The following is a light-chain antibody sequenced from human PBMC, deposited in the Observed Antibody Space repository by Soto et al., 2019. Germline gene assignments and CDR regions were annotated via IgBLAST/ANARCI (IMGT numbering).Light chain of an antibody. CDR1: QSVRKN. Sequence: TATLSCRASQSVRKNLAWYQQKPGQAPRLLIYGTSNRATGIPDRISGSRSGTEFTLTISSLQAEDVAVYYCQQYYSTPLTFGGGTKVDIK. J-gene: IGKJ4*01. CDR2: GTS. V-gene: IGKV3-15*01. CDR3: QQYYSTPLT.